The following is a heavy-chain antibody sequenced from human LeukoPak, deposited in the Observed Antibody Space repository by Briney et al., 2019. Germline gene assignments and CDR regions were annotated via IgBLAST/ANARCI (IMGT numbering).Heavy chain of an antibody. D-gene: IGHD2-8*02. CDR3: ARSAGGNYFDY. V-gene: IGHV3-21*01. Sequence: GGSLRLSCAASGFIFDNYNMNWVRQAPGKGLEWVSYISSGTNYIFQADSVNGRFTIPKDSVTNSLSLQMNSLRADYTAVYYCARSAGGNYFDYWEQGTLVTVSS. CDR2: ISSGTNYI. J-gene: IGHJ4*02. CDR1: GFIFDNYN.